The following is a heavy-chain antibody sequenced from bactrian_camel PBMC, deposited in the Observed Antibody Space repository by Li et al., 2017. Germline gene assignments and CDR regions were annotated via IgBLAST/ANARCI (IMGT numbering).Heavy chain of an antibody. V-gene: IGHV3S53*01. CDR2: YINTRSA. D-gene: IGHD3*01. CDR1: GYTPSSYY. Sequence: HVQLVESGGDSVQAGGSLRLSRVATGYTPSSYYMAWFRQAPGKEREEVAVAYINTRSAKYGDSVKGRFTITQDNGKNTVYLQMNNLKPEDTAVYYCALGSSRQATMTARGKGTQVTVS. J-gene: IGHJ4*01.